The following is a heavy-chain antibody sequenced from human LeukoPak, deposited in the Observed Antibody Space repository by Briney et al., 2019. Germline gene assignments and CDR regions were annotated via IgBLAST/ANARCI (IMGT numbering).Heavy chain of an antibody. V-gene: IGHV4-4*02. CDR3: ARGRYLTTSGGAAAGFLDY. CDR1: GGSISSSNW. Sequence: SETLSLTCAVSGGSISSSNWWSWVRQPPGKGLEWIGEINHSGSTHYNPSLKSRVTISVDTSQKQFSLRLTSVTAADTAVYYCARGRYLTTSGGAAAGFLDYWGQGSLVTVST. D-gene: IGHD6-13*01. J-gene: IGHJ4*02. CDR2: INHSGST.